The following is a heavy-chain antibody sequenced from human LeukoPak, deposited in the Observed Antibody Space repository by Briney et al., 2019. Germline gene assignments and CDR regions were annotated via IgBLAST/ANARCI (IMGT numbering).Heavy chain of an antibody. Sequence: ASVKVSCKASGYTFTSYYMHWVRQAPGQGLEWMGIINPSGGSTSYAQKFQGRVTMTRDTSTSTVYMELSSLRSEDAAVYYCARADCSSTSCGALTRYYYYYGMDVWGQGTTVTVSS. D-gene: IGHD2-2*01. CDR3: ARADCSSTSCGALTRYYYYYGMDV. J-gene: IGHJ6*02. CDR2: INPSGGST. V-gene: IGHV1-46*01. CDR1: GYTFTSYY.